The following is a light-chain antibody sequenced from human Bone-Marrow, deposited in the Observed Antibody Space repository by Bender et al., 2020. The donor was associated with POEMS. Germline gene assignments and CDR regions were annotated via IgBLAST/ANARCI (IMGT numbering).Light chain of an antibody. CDR1: SSDVGTYDL. Sequence: QSALTQPASVSGSPGQSITISCTGTSSDVGTYDLVSWYQQQPGKAPKLIIFEDTKRPSGVSTRFSGSKSGNTASLTISGLQPEDEADYYCAAWEDSLNGWVFGGGTKLTVL. J-gene: IGLJ3*02. V-gene: IGLV2-23*01. CDR3: AAWEDSLNGWV. CDR2: EDT.